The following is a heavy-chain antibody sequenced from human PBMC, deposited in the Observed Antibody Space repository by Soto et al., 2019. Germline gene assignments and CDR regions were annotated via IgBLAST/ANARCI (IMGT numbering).Heavy chain of an antibody. J-gene: IGHJ6*02. CDR3: ERDMGCYYYAMDV. Sequence: GESLRPSCAASGSTFSDYYMSWVRQLQGKGREWVAYISTSGHTIYNADSVKGPFTMPRNNAKKSPYLQTDSLRANDTALYYCERDMGCYYYAMDVWGQGTTVTVSS. V-gene: IGHV3-11*01. CDR1: GSTFSDYY. D-gene: IGHD3-10*01. CDR2: ISTSGHTI.